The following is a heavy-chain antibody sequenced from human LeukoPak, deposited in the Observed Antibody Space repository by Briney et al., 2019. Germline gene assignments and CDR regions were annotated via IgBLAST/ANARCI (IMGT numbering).Heavy chain of an antibody. D-gene: IGHD2-2*01. Sequence: SETLSLTCTVSGGSISSYYWSRIRQPPGKGLEWIGYIYYSGSTNYNPSLKSRVTISVDTSKNQFSLKLSSVTAADTAVYYCARGTKYQLPYYFDYWGQGTLVTVSS. J-gene: IGHJ4*02. CDR3: ARGTKYQLPYYFDY. V-gene: IGHV4-59*01. CDR1: GGSISSYY. CDR2: IYYSGST.